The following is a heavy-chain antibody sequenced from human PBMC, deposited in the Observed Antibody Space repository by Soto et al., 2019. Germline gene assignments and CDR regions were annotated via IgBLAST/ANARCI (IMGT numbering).Heavy chain of an antibody. J-gene: IGHJ6*02. CDR3: ARDISGSEGEIQIHYSYGMDV. CDR1: GFTFSNYA. V-gene: IGHV3-30-3*01. CDR2: ISYDRSRT. D-gene: IGHD1-20*01. Sequence: QVQLVESGGGVVQPGRSLRLSCAASGFTFSNYAMNWVRQAPGKGLEWVAVISYDRSRTYYADSVKGRFTISRDNSKNALYLQMLSLRAEDTAVYYCARDISGSEGEIQIHYSYGMDVWGQGTPVTVSS.